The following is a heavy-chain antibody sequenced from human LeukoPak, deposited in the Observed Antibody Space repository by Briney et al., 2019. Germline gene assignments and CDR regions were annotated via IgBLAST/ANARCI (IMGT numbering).Heavy chain of an antibody. D-gene: IGHD1-26*01. V-gene: IGHV3-53*01. CDR2: IYSGGST. Sequence: GGSLRLSCAASGFTVSSNYMSWVPQAPGRGLEWVSVIYSGGSTYYADSVKGRFTISRDNSKNTLYLQMNSLRAEDTAVYYCARMNLGATTGFDYWGQGTLVTVSS. J-gene: IGHJ4*02. CDR1: GFTVSSNY. CDR3: ARMNLGATTGFDY.